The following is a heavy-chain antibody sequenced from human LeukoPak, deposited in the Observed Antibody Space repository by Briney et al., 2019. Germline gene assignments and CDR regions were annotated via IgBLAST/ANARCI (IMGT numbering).Heavy chain of an antibody. D-gene: IGHD3-22*01. CDR3: ARDLRYYDSSGYSHFDY. CDR1: GYTFIGYY. J-gene: IGHJ4*02. V-gene: IGHV1-2*02. Sequence: ASVKVSCKASGYTFIGYYMHWVRQAPGQGLEWMGWINPNSGDTNYAQKFQGRVTMTRDTSISSAYMELSSLRSDDTAVYYCARDLRYYDSSGYSHFDYWGQGTLVTVSS. CDR2: INPNSGDT.